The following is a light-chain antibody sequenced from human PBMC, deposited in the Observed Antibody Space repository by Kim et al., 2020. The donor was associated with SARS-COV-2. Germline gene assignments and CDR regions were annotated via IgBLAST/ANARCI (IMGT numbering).Light chain of an antibody. Sequence: QSALTQPASVSGSPGQSIAISCTGTSSDVGGYNYVSWYQQHPDKAPKLMIYDVSNRPSGVSDRFSGSKSGNTASLTISGLQPEDEADYYCSSYSSSTTRVFGTGTKVTVL. J-gene: IGLJ1*01. CDR3: SSYSSSTTRV. CDR1: SSDVGGYNY. CDR2: DVS. V-gene: IGLV2-14*03.